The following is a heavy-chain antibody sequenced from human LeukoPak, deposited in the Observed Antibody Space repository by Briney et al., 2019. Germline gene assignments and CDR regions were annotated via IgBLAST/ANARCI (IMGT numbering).Heavy chain of an antibody. CDR2: INPNSGGT. Sequence: GASVKVSCKASGYTFTDYYIHWVRQAPGQGLEWMGWINPNSGGTNYAQKFQGRVTITRDTSISTAYMELSRLRSDDTAVYYCATGGAYNWNLRHHWGQGTLVTVSS. CDR3: ATGGAYNWNLRHH. V-gene: IGHV1-2*02. D-gene: IGHD1-20*01. CDR1: GYTFTDYY. J-gene: IGHJ5*02.